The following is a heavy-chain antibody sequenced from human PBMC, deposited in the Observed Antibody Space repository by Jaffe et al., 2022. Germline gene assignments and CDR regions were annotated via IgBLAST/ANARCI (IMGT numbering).Heavy chain of an antibody. Sequence: EVQLVESGGGLVQPGRSLRLSCTASGFTFGDYAMSWFRQAPGKGLEWVGFIRSKAYGGTTEYAASVKGRFTISRDDSKSIAYLQMNSLKTEDTAVYYCTRALPGGYYDFWSGPSFYYFDYWGQGTLVTVSS. CDR1: GFTFGDYA. J-gene: IGHJ4*02. CDR2: IRSKAYGGTT. CDR3: TRALPGGYYDFWSGPSFYYFDY. V-gene: IGHV3-49*03. D-gene: IGHD3-3*01.